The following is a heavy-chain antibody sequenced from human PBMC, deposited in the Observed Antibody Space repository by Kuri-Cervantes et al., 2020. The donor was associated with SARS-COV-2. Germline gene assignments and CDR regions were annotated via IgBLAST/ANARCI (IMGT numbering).Heavy chain of an antibody. CDR3: ARIDDYSNSLDY. CDR1: GFTFDDYA. V-gene: IGHV3-9*01. CDR2: ISWNSGSI. J-gene: IGHJ4*02. D-gene: IGHD4-11*01. Sequence: SLKISCAASGFTFDDYAMHWVRQAPGKGLEWVSGISWNSGSIGYADSVKGRFTISRDNAKNTLYLQMNSLRAEDTAVYYCARIDDYSNSLDYWGQGTLVTVSS.